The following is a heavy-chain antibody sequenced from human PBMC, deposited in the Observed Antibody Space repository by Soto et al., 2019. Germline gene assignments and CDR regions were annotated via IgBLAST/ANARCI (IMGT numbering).Heavy chain of an antibody. CDR3: AKVDIVVALAVRYLRGYGMDV. CDR1: GFTFSSYA. CDR2: ISGSGGST. J-gene: IGHJ6*02. V-gene: IGHV3-23*01. D-gene: IGHD2-15*01. Sequence: PGGSLRLSCAASGFTFSSYAMSWVRQAPGKGLEWVSAISGSGGSTYYADSVKGRFTISRDNSKNTLYLQMNSLRAEDTAVYYCAKVDIVVALAVRYLRGYGMDVWGQGTTVTVSS.